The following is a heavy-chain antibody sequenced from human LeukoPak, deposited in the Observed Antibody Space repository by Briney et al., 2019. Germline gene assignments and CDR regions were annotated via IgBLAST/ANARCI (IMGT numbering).Heavy chain of an antibody. CDR3: ARDQGSGWFNFDY. CDR1: GGTFSSYA. V-gene: IGHV1-69*13. CDR2: IIPIFGTA. D-gene: IGHD6-19*01. Sequence: GASVKVSCKASGGTFSSYAISWVRQAPGQGLEWMGGIIPIFGTANYAQKFQGRATITADESTSTAYMELSSLRSEDTAVYYCARDQGSGWFNFDYWGQGTLVTVSS. J-gene: IGHJ4*02.